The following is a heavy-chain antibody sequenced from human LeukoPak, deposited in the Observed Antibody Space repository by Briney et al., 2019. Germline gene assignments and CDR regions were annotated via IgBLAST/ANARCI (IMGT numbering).Heavy chain of an antibody. J-gene: IGHJ6*03. D-gene: IGHD3-10*01. CDR1: GGSFSGYY. CDR2: INHSGST. V-gene: IGHV4-34*01. CDR3: TRRVIYYYSSGTSFDYYYYMDV. Sequence: SETLSLTCAVYGGSFSGYYWSWIRQPPGKGLEWIGEINHSGSTNYNPSLKSRATISVDTSKKQFSLRLISVTAADTAVYFCTRRVIYYYSSGTSFDYYYYMDVWDKGTTVTIS.